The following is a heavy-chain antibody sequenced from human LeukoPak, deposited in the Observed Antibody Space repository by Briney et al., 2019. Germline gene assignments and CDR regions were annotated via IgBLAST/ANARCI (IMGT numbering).Heavy chain of an antibody. Sequence: PGGSLRLSCAAPGFTFSSYGMHRVRQAPAKALERVAAIWYHGSNKYYADSVKGRFTISRDNSKNTLYLQMNSLRAEDTAVYYCAREGRGAAGTYYYYYGMDVWGQGTTVTVSS. D-gene: IGHD6-13*01. V-gene: IGHV3-33*01. CDR2: IWYHGSNK. CDR3: AREGRGAAGTYYYYYGMDV. J-gene: IGHJ6*02. CDR1: GFTFSSYG.